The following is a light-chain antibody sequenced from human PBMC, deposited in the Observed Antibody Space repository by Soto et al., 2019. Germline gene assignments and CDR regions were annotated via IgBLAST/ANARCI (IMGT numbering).Light chain of an antibody. J-gene: IGKJ1*01. CDR3: QKYNSAPWT. Sequence: DIQMTQSPSTLSASVGDRVTITCRASQSTSTWLAWYQQRPGKTPKLLISEASKLESGVPSRFSGSGSGTEFTLTISSLQPDDFATYYCQKYNSAPWTFGQGTKVEIK. CDR1: QSTSTW. V-gene: IGKV1-5*03. CDR2: EAS.